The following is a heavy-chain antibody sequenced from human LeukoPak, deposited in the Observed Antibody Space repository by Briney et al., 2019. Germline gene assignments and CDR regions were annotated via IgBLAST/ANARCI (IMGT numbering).Heavy chain of an antibody. CDR2: IYYSGST. Sequence: SETLSLTCTVSGGSTSSCYWSWLRQPPGKGLEWIGYIYYSGSTNYNPSLKSRVTISVDTSKNQFSLKLSSVTAADTAVYYCARIHRYCSGGACYVLDNWGQGTLVAVSS. D-gene: IGHD2-15*01. J-gene: IGHJ4*02. CDR1: GGSTSSCY. CDR3: ARIHRYCSGGACYVLDN. V-gene: IGHV4-59*01.